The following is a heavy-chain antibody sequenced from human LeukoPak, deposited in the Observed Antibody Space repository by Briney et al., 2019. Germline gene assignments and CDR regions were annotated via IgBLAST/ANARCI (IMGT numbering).Heavy chain of an antibody. CDR3: ARGETRVVPAAAYYYYYYMDV. D-gene: IGHD2-2*01. CDR1: GGTFSSYA. CDR2: IIPIFGTA. V-gene: IGHV1-69*13. J-gene: IGHJ6*03. Sequence: ASVKVSCKASGGTFSSYAISWVRQAPGQGLEWMGGIIPIFGTANYAQKFQGRVTITADESTSTAYMELSSLRSEDTAVYYCARGETRVVPAAAYYYYYYMDVWGKGTTVTISS.